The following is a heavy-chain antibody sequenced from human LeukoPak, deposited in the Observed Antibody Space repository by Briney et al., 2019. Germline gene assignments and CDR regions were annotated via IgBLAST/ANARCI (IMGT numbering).Heavy chain of an antibody. D-gene: IGHD6-19*01. V-gene: IGHV3-23*01. J-gene: IGHJ1*01. CDR3: AKDTGASGWSEYFQH. CDR1: GFTFSSHA. Sequence: PGGSLRLSCAASGFTFSSHAMSWVRQAPGKGLEWVSAISGSGGSTYYADSVKGRFTISRDNSKNTLYLQMNSLRAEDTAVYYCAKDTGASGWSEYFQHWGQGTLVTVSS. CDR2: ISGSGGST.